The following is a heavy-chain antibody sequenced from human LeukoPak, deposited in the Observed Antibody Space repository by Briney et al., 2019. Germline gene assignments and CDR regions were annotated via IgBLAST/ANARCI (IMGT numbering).Heavy chain of an antibody. CDR3: ARDPEDAFDI. D-gene: IGHD1-14*01. J-gene: IGHJ3*02. CDR2: ISSSSSTI. Sequence: GGSLRLSCAASGFTFSSYSMNWVRQAPGKGLEWVSYISSSSSTIYYADSVKGRFTISRDNAKNSLYLQMNSLGAEDTAVYYCARDPEDAFDIWGQGTMVTVSS. V-gene: IGHV3-48*01. CDR1: GFTFSSYS.